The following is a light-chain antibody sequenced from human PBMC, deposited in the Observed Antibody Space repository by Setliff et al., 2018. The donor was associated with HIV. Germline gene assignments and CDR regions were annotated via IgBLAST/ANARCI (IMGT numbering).Light chain of an antibody. CDR3: ASWDXXLKXXX. J-gene: IGLJ1*01. Sequence: QPPSAXXTPGQSVTISCSGSHSNIGTTXVNWYQRLPGXXXKLLIYXXXLRPXGXPXRXXGSKSXXXXXLAISXLRSESEAESSCASWDXXLKXXXFGSGTKGTVL. CDR2: XXX. CDR1: HSNIGTTX. V-gene: IGLV1-44*01.